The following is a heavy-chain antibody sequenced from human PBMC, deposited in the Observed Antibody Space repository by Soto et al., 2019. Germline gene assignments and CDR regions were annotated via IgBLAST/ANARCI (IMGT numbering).Heavy chain of an antibody. J-gene: IGHJ4*02. CDR1: GASISSYY. CDR2: IYYSGNT. Sequence: SETLSLTYDVSGASISSYYWSWIRQPPGKGLEWVGYIYYSGNTTYNASLKSRVTMSVDNSKNQSSLNLTSVTAADTAAYFCVRASCGSGSYYAPYYLDYWGQGTLVTVSS. CDR3: VRASCGSGSYYAPYYLDY. D-gene: IGHD3-10*01. V-gene: IGHV4-59*01.